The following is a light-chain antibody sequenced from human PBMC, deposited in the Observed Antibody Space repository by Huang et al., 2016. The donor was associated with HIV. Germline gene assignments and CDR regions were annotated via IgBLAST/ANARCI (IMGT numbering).Light chain of an antibody. V-gene: IGKV3-11*01. Sequence: EIVLTQSPATLALSPGDRATLSCRATQSVGNSLAWYQQRPGQAPRLLIYASSNRGAGIPARFSGSGSGTDFTLTISSLEPEDFAVYFCQQRGDWRGYTFGQGTKVEVK. CDR1: QSVGNS. CDR2: ASS. J-gene: IGKJ1*01. CDR3: QQRGDWRGYT.